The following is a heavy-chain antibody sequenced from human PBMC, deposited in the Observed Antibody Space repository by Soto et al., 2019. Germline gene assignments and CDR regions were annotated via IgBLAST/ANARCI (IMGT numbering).Heavy chain of an antibody. D-gene: IGHD3-10*01. Sequence: SGHTLVNPTQTLTLTCTFSGFSLSTSGMRVSWIRQPPGKALEWLARIDWDDDKFYSTSLKTRLTISKDTSKNQVVLTMTNMDPVDTATSYCAGSGTPWFPHTRTYYFDYWGQGTLVTVSS. V-gene: IGHV2-70*04. J-gene: IGHJ4*02. CDR2: IDWDDDK. CDR3: AGSGTPWFPHTRTYYFDY. CDR1: GFSLSTSGMR.